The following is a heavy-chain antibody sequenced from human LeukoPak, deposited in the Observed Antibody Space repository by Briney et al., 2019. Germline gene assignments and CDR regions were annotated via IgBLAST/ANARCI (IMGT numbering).Heavy chain of an antibody. CDR3: AALGIAAAGTTSEYFQH. V-gene: IGHV1-58*01. J-gene: IGHJ1*01. Sequence: GTSVKVSCKASGFTFTSSAVQWVRQARGQRLEWIGWIVVGSGNTNYAQKFQERVTITRDMSTSTAYMELSSLRSEDTAMYYCAALGIAAAGTTSEYFQHWGQGTLVTVSS. D-gene: IGHD6-13*01. CDR1: GFTFTSSA. CDR2: IVVGSGNT.